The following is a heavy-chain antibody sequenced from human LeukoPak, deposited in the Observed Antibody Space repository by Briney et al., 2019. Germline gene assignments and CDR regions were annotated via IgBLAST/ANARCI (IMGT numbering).Heavy chain of an antibody. J-gene: IGHJ5*02. CDR2: ISSSSSYI. Sequence: GSLRLSCAASGFTFSSYSMNWVRQAPGKGLEWVSSISSSSSYIYYADSVKGRFTISRDNAKNSLYLQMNSLRAEDTAVYYCARDWLIQPNWFDPWGQGTLVTVSS. CDR3: ARDWLIQPNWFDP. CDR1: GFTFSSYS. V-gene: IGHV3-21*01. D-gene: IGHD5-18*01.